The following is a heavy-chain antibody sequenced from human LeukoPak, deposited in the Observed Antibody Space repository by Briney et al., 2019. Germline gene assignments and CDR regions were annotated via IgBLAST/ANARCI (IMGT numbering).Heavy chain of an antibody. Sequence: ASVKVSCKASGYTFTNYGISWVRQAPGQGLEWMGWISAYNGNTNYAQKLQGRVTMTTDTSTSTAYMELRSLRSDDTAVYYCARGVNVDTAMPLDYWGQGTLVTVSS. V-gene: IGHV1-18*01. CDR2: ISAYNGNT. D-gene: IGHD5-18*01. CDR3: ARGVNVDTAMPLDY. CDR1: GYTFTNYG. J-gene: IGHJ4*02.